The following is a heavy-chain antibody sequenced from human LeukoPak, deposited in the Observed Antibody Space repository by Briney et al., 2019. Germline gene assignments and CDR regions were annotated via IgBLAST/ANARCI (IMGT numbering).Heavy chain of an antibody. CDR3: ARDGSGSGSYYLYYYYYYMDV. Sequence: GGSLRLSCAASGFTFSSYSMNWVRQAPGKGLEWVSSTSSSSSYIYYADSVKGRFTISRDNAKNSLYLQMNSLRAEDTAVYYCARDGSGSGSYYLYYYYYYMDVWGKGTTVTVSS. D-gene: IGHD3-10*01. CDR1: GFTFSSYS. CDR2: TSSSSSYI. J-gene: IGHJ6*03. V-gene: IGHV3-21*01.